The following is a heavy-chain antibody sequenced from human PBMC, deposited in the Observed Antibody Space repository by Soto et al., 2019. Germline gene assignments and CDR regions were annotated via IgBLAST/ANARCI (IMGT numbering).Heavy chain of an antibody. CDR2: TIPLFGTT. V-gene: IGHV1-69*01. CDR3: AAELDFGTVAVL. Sequence: QVQLGQSGVEVKKPGSSVRVSCKASGDTFKNSVISWGRQAPGQGLEWMGVTIPLFGTTDYAQKFQGRLTITTDESTTTAYMEVSRLTSGDTAVYYCAAELDFGTVAVLWGQGTPVSVSS. D-gene: IGHD1-1*01. J-gene: IGHJ1*01. CDR1: GDTFKNSV.